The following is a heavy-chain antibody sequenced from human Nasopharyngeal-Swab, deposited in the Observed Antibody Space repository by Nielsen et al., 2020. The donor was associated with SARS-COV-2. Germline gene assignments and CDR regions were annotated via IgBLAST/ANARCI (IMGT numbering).Heavy chain of an antibody. D-gene: IGHD4-17*01. CDR1: GFTFSSYE. CDR3: ARDPAYYGDYRLGDNWFDP. J-gene: IGHJ5*02. V-gene: IGHV3-48*03. Sequence: GESLKISCAASGFTFSSYEMNWVRQAPGKGLEWVSYISSSGSTIYYADSVKGRFTISRDNAKNSLYLQMNSLRAEDTAVYYCARDPAYYGDYRLGDNWFDPWGQGTLVTVSS. CDR2: ISSSGSTI.